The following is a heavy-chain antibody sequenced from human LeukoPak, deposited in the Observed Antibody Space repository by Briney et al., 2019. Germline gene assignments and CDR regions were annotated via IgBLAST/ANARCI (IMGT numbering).Heavy chain of an antibody. CDR3: AKDLLGAQGYNYGVFDY. CDR1: GFTFSSYG. V-gene: IGHV3-30*02. D-gene: IGHD5-24*01. CDR2: IRYDGSNK. Sequence: GGSLRLSCAASGFTFSSYGMHWVRQAPGKGLEWVAVIRYDGSNKYYADSVKGRFTISRDNSKNTLYLQMNSLRAEDTAVYYCAKDLLGAQGYNYGVFDYWGQGTLVTVSS. J-gene: IGHJ4*02.